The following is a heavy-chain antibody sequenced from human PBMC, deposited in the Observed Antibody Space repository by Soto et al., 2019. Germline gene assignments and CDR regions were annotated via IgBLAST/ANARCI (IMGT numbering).Heavy chain of an antibody. V-gene: IGHV3-30*18. D-gene: IGHD2-2*01. CDR1: GFTFSFYG. Sequence: GGSLRLSCAASGFTFSFYGMHWVRQAPGKGLECLALIFYDVINKFYADSVKGRFTISRDNSMNTLYLQMNSLRADDTAVYYCAKVRPLRDCTRTSCLGAFDIWGQGTMVTVSS. J-gene: IGHJ3*02. CDR2: IFYDVINK. CDR3: AKVRPLRDCTRTSCLGAFDI.